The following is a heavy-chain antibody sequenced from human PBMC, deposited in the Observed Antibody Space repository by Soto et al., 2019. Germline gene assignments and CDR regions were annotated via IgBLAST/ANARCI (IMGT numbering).Heavy chain of an antibody. CDR1: GGTFSSYA. CDR2: IIPIFGTA. V-gene: IGHV1-69*06. D-gene: IGHD3-22*01. Sequence: QVQLVQSGAEVKKPGSSVKVSCKASGGTFSSYAISWVRQAPGQGLEWMGGIIPIFGTANYAQKFQGRVTITADKSMSTAYIGLSSLGSEDTAVYYCARSDYYYDSSGSIPRLYYFDYWGQGTLVIVSS. CDR3: ARSDYYYDSSGSIPRLYYFDY. J-gene: IGHJ4*02.